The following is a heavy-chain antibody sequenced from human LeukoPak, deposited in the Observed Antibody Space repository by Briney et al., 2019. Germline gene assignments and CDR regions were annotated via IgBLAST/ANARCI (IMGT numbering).Heavy chain of an antibody. CDR3: AREDYDDSGAWYFDL. V-gene: IGHV4-4*02. CDR2: IYHSGST. CDR1: GGSISRSNW. J-gene: IGHJ2*01. Sequence: SETLSLTCAVSGGSISRSNWWRWVRQPPGEGLGWIGEIYHSGSTNYNPSLKSRVTISVDKSKNQFSLKLSSVTAADTAVYYCAREDYDDSGAWYFDLWGRGTLVTVSS. D-gene: IGHD3-3*01.